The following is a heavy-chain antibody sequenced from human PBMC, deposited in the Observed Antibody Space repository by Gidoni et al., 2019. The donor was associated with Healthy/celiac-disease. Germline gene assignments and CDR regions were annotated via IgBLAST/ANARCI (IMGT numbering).Heavy chain of an antibody. CDR1: GYTFTSYY. Sequence: QVQLVPSGAEVPTPGASVTVSCKASGYTFTSYYMHWVRQAPGQGLEWMGIIHPSGGSTSYAQKCQGRVTMTRDTSTSTVYRELSSLRSEDTAVYYWVAGTTGAFDYWGQGTLVTVSS. V-gene: IGHV1-46*01. D-gene: IGHD6-19*01. J-gene: IGHJ4*02. CDR3: VAGTTGAFDY. CDR2: IHPSGGST.